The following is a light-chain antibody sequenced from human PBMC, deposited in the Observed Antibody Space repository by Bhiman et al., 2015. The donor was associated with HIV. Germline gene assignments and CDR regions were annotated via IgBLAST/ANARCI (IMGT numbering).Light chain of an antibody. CDR3: QVWDSTSDHPNYV. CDR2: KDT. Sequence: SYELTQPPSVSVSPGQTARITCSGDALPKQFAYWYQQKPGQAPLLVIYKDTERPSGIPERFSGSNSGNTATLTISRVEAGDEADYYCQVWDSTSDHPNYVFGTGTKVTVL. J-gene: IGLJ1*01. V-gene: IGLV3-25*02. CDR1: ALPKQF.